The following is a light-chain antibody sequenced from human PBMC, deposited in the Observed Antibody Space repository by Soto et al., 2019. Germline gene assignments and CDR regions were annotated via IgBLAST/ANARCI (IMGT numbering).Light chain of an antibody. Sequence: EIVLTQSPATLSLSPGKRANLSCRPSQSVRSYLAWYQQKPGQAPRLLIYDASNRATGIPARFSGSGSGTDFTLTISSLEPEDFAVYYCQQRSNWPRLTFGGGTKVEIK. CDR2: DAS. J-gene: IGKJ4*01. V-gene: IGKV3-11*01. CDR1: QSVRSY. CDR3: QQRSNWPRLT.